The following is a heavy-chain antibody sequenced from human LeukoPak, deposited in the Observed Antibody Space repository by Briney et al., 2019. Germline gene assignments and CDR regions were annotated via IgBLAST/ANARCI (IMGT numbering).Heavy chain of an antibody. CDR1: GYTFTGYY. CDR3: ARDFYDSSGYFDY. CDR2: INPNSGGT. V-gene: IGHV1-2*02. Sequence: ASVKVSCKASGYTFTGYYMHWVRQAPGQGLEWMGWINPNSGGTNYAQKFQGRVTMTRDTSISTAYMELSRLRSDDTAVYYCARDFYDSSGYFDYWGQGTLVTVSS. J-gene: IGHJ4*02. D-gene: IGHD3-22*01.